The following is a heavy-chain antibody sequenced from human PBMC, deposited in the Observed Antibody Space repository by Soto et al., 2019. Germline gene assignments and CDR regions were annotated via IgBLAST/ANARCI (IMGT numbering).Heavy chain of an antibody. CDR1: GFTFSTYS. CDR2: ISSSSGYI. D-gene: IGHD5-18*01. J-gene: IGHJ6*02. Sequence: EVQLVESGGGLVKPGGSLRLSCAASGFTFSTYSMNWVRQAPGQGLEWVSSISSSSGYIYYADSVKGRFTISRDDAKNSLSLQMNRLRAEDTAVYYCARFRSYSYGQGYGMDVWGQGTTVTGSS. V-gene: IGHV3-21*01. CDR3: ARFRSYSYGQGYGMDV.